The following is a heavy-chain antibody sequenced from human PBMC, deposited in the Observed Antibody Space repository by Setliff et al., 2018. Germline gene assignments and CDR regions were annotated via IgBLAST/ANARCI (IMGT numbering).Heavy chain of an antibody. Sequence: LRLSCVASTFTFTKYAVTWVRQAPGKGLEWVSSIHVSGGSTYYADSVKGRFTISRDNSKNTLFLHMNNLRPEDTALYYCAKASLAYSFGYYFDSWGQGALVTVSS. CDR1: TFTFTKYA. CDR2: IHVSGGST. D-gene: IGHD5-18*01. V-gene: IGHV3-23*01. J-gene: IGHJ4*01. CDR3: AKASLAYSFGYYFDS.